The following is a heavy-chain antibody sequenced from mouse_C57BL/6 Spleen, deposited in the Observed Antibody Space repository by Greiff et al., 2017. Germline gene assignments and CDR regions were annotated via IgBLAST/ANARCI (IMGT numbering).Heavy chain of an antibody. CDR3: ARDYGSSYYFDY. Sequence: QVQLQQPGAELVKPGASVKLSCKASGYTFTSYWMHWVKQRPGQGLEWIGMIHPNSGSTNYNAKFKSKATLTVDKSSSTAYMQLSSLTSEDSAVYYCARDYGSSYYFDYWGQGTTLTVSS. V-gene: IGHV1-64*01. CDR1: GYTFTSYW. CDR2: IHPNSGST. D-gene: IGHD1-1*01. J-gene: IGHJ2*01.